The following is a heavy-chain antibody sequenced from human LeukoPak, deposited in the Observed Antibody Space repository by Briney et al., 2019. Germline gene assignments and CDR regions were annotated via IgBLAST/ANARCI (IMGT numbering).Heavy chain of an antibody. D-gene: IGHD2-8*02. Sequence: ASVKVSCKASGYTFTSYYMHWVRQAPGQGLEWMGWISAYNGKTNYAQNLQGRVTMTTDTSTSTGYMELRSLRSDDTAVYYCAREGALHDTGDHYLSWFDPWGQGTLVTVSS. V-gene: IGHV1-18*04. CDR2: ISAYNGKT. CDR3: AREGALHDTGDHYLSWFDP. J-gene: IGHJ5*02. CDR1: GYTFTSYY.